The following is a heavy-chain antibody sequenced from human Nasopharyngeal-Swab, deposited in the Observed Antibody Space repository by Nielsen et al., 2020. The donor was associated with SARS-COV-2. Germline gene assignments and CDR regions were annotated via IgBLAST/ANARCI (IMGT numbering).Heavy chain of an antibody. D-gene: IGHD2-2*01. Sequence: PGKGLEWIGEINHSGSTNYNPSLKSRVTISVDTSKNQFSLKLSSVTAADTAVYYCAGGSVVPAAPAVDYFDYWGQGTLVTVSS. CDR3: AGGSVVPAAPAVDYFDY. J-gene: IGHJ4*02. CDR2: INHSGST. V-gene: IGHV4-34*01.